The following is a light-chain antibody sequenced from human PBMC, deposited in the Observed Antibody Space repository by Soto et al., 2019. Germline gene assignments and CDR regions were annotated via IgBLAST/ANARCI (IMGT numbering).Light chain of an antibody. CDR3: PQYYNWTLT. V-gene: IGKV3D-15*01. J-gene: IGKJ4*01. CDR1: QSALSN. Sequence: IVITQSPAALSVSPGERVTLSCRASQSALSNLAWYQQKPGQTPRLLIYDASTRATDIPARFSCSGSGPDFTRTISSLLSEDFSVDYCPQYYNWTLTFGGGTKVDIK. CDR2: DAS.